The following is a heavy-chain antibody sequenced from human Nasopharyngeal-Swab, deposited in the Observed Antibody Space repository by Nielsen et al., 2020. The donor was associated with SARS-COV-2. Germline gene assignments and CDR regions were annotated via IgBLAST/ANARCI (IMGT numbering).Heavy chain of an antibody. CDR2: INPNSGDP. V-gene: IGHV1-2*06. J-gene: IGHJ4*02. CDR1: GYTFTDYY. Sequence: ASVTVSCKASGYTFTDYYMHWVRQAPGQGLEWMGRINPNSGDPNYAQKFQGRVTVTRDTSINTAYMELSSLRSDDTAVYYCARDDGDVPGITGSGPPGGYWGQGTLVTVSS. CDR3: ARDDGDVPGITGSGPPGGY. D-gene: IGHD6-13*01.